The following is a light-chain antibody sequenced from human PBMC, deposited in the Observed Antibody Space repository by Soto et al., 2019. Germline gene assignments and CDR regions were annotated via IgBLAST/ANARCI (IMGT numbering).Light chain of an antibody. CDR3: SSYTSSTSLV. CDR1: SSDVGGYNY. J-gene: IGLJ2*01. Sequence: QSALTQPASVSGSPGQSITISCTGTSSDVGGYNYVSWYQQHPGKVPKLMIYDVSNRPSGVSNRFSGSKSGNTASLTISGPQAGDEADYYCSSYTSSTSLVFGGGTKLTVL. CDR2: DVS. V-gene: IGLV2-14*01.